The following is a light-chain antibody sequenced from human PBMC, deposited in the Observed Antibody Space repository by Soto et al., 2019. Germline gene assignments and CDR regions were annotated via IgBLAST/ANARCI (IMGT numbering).Light chain of an antibody. Sequence: DIQLTQSPSTLSASVGDRVTITCRASQSISIWLAWYQQKPGKAPKLLIYDASSLESGVSSRFSGSGTGTEFTLAFSSMQPDDFATDYCQRHKSYSLTFDGGTKVEIK. CDR1: QSISIW. V-gene: IGKV1-5*01. CDR3: QRHKSYSLT. J-gene: IGKJ4*01. CDR2: DAS.